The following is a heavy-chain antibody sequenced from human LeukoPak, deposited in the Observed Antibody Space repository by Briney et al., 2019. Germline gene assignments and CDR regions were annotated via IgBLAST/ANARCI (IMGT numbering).Heavy chain of an antibody. J-gene: IGHJ4*02. D-gene: IGHD3-22*01. CDR2: INHSGIT. CDR3: ARKRLEGGYQDRVFDY. Sequence: NPSETLSLTCAVYGGSFSDYYWSWIRQPPGKGLEYIGEINHSGITNYNPSLMSRVTISVDTSKNQFSLKLSSVTAADTAVYYCARKRLEGGYQDRVFDYWGQGTLVTVSS. CDR1: GGSFSDYY. V-gene: IGHV4-34*01.